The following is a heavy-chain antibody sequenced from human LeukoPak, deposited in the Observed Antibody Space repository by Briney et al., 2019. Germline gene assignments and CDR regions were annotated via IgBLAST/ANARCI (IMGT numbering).Heavy chain of an antibody. V-gene: IGHV3-30*03. CDR3: AGGSGWTYYFYY. CDR2: ISPDGSQK. J-gene: IGHJ4*02. D-gene: IGHD6-19*01. CDR1: GFTFTSCG. Sequence: PGGSLRLSCAASGFTFTSCGMIWVRQAPGKGLEWVGFISPDGSQKYYADSLKGRFTISRDNAKNTLYLQVNSLRSEDTAIYYCAGGSGWTYYFYYWGQGTLVTVSS.